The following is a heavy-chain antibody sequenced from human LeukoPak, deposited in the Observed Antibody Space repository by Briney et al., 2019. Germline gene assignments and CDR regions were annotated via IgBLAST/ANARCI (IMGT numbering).Heavy chain of an antibody. CDR2: ITWDGDST. V-gene: IGHV3-43D*03. D-gene: IGHD3-22*01. CDR1: GFTFDDYA. Sequence: RPGGSLRLSCAASGFTFDDYAMHWVRQAPGKGLEWVSLITWDGDSTYYADSVKGRFTISRDNSKNYLYLQMNSLRAEDTAVYYCARAHYYDSSGLDFWGQGTLVTVSS. J-gene: IGHJ4*02. CDR3: ARAHYYDSSGLDF.